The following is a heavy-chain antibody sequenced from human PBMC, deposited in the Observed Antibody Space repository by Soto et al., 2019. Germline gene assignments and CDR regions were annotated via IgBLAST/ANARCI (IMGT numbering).Heavy chain of an antibody. J-gene: IGHJ6*02. CDR3: ARDRLRYNWNDFPYYYYGMDV. V-gene: IGHV3-30-3*01. CDR1: GFTFSSYA. Sequence: GGSLRLSCAASGFTFSSYAMHWVRQAPGKGLEWVAVISYDGSNKYYADSVKGRFTISRDNSKNTLYLQMNSLRAEDTAVYYCARDRLRYNWNDFPYYYYGMDVWGQGNTVTVSS. D-gene: IGHD1-1*01. CDR2: ISYDGSNK.